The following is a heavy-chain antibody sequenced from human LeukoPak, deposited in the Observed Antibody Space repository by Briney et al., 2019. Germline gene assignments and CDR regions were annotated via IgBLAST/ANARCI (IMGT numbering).Heavy chain of an antibody. Sequence: PGGSLRLSCAASGFTVSSNYMSWVRQAPGKGLEWVSVIYSGGSTYYADSVKGRFTISRDNSKNTLYLQMNSLRAEDKAVYYCARDRIMGYYYYGMDVWGQGTTVTVSS. J-gene: IGHJ6*02. CDR3: ARDRIMGYYYYGMDV. D-gene: IGHD2-15*01. CDR1: GFTVSSNY. CDR2: IYSGGST. V-gene: IGHV3-66*01.